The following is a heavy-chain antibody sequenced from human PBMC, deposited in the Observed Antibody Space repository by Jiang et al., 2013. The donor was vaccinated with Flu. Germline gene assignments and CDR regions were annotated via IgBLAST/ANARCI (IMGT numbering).Heavy chain of an antibody. CDR2: INVGNGNT. J-gene: IGHJ4*02. Sequence: GAEMKKPGASVKVSCKASGYTFTNNAIHWVRQAPGQRLEWMGWINVGNGNTKYSQKFQGRVTFTRDTSASTVYMELTNLGSEDTAVYYCARRTGRLFDYWGQGTLVTVSS. D-gene: IGHD6-6*01. CDR1: GYTFTNNA. CDR3: ARRTGRLFDY. V-gene: IGHV1-3*01.